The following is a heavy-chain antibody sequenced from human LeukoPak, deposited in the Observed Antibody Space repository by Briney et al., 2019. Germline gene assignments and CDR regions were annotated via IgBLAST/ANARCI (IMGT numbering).Heavy chain of an antibody. CDR1: GFTFSSSA. V-gene: IGHV3-23*01. D-gene: IGHD1-26*01. J-gene: IGHJ4*02. CDR3: AKDQRWESPHYLDS. Sequence: GGSLRLSCAASGFTFSSSAVSWVRQVPGKGLEWVSGISASGGSTYYADSVKGRFTISRDNSKNTLYVQMNSLRDEDTAVYHCAKDQRWESPHYLDSWGQGTLVTVSS. CDR2: ISASGGST.